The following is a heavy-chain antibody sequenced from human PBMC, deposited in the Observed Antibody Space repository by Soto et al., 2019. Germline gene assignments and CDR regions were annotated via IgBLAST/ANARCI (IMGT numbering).Heavy chain of an antibody. D-gene: IGHD5-12*01. V-gene: IGHV4-59*01. CDR2: VYYDGHT. CDR3: ARDLFGGYCLDY. J-gene: IGHJ4*02. CDR1: GGSINNNF. Sequence: SETLSLTCTVSGGSINNNFWGWIRQPPGKGLEWIGYVYYDGHTDYNPSLESRVTIAVDTSKNQFSLRLTSVTAADTAVYYCARDLFGGYCLDYWGQGALVTVS.